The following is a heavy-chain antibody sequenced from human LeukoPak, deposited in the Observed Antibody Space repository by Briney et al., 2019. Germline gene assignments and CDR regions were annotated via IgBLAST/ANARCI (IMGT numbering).Heavy chain of an antibody. J-gene: IGHJ6*02. D-gene: IGHD2-2*01. CDR1: GFTFSSYW. CDR2: INSDGSST. Sequence: PGGSLRLSCAASGFTFSSYWMHWVRQAPGKGLVWVSRINSDGSSTSYADSVKGRFTISRDNAKNTLYLQMNSLRAEDTAVHYCAREVPAATYYYYYYGMDVWGQGTTVTVSS. V-gene: IGHV3-74*01. CDR3: AREVPAATYYYYYYGMDV.